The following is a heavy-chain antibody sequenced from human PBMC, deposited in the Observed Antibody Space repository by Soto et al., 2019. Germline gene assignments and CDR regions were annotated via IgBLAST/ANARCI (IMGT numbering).Heavy chain of an antibody. CDR1: GDSISSGDYY. Sequence: SETLSLTCNVSGDSISSGDYYWSWIRQPPWKGLEWIGYIYYSGSTYYNPSLKSRVVISVDKSKNQFSLELSSVTAADTAVYYCARVNFVFDSGGFDYYFDYWGQGALVTVSS. V-gene: IGHV4-30-4*01. CDR3: ARVNFVFDSGGFDYYFDY. CDR2: IYYSGST. D-gene: IGHD3-22*01. J-gene: IGHJ4*02.